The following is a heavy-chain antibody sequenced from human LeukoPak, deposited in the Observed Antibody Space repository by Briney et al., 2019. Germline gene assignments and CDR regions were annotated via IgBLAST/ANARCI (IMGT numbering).Heavy chain of an antibody. D-gene: IGHD3-9*01. CDR3: ARAPIYDILTGYFNWFDP. V-gene: IGHV4-59*08. Sequence: PSETLSLTCTVSGGSISSYYRSWIRQPPGKGLEWIGYIYYSGSTNYNPSLKSRVTISVDTSKNQFSLKLSSVTAADTAVYYCARAPIYDILTGYFNWFDPWGQGTLVTVSS. CDR2: IYYSGST. J-gene: IGHJ5*02. CDR1: GGSISSYY.